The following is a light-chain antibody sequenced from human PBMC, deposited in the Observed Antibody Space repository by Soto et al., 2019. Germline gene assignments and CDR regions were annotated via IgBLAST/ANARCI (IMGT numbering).Light chain of an antibody. CDR2: DAS. J-gene: IGKJ5*01. CDR1: QGISSA. V-gene: IGKV1-13*02. CDR3: QQFNSYGIT. Sequence: AIQLTQSPSFLSASVGDRVTITCRASQGISSALAWYQQKPGKAPKLLIYDASSLESGVPSRFSGSGSGTDFTLTISSLQPEDFATYYCQQFNSYGITFGQGTRLEIK.